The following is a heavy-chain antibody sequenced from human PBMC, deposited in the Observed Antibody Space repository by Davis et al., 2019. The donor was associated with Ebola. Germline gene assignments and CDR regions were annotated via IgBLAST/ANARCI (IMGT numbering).Heavy chain of an antibody. CDR3: AREGAATGWHDPFDI. CDR2: ITADGSSS. J-gene: IGHJ3*02. V-gene: IGHV3-74*01. CDR1: GFTFSRYW. D-gene: IGHD6-19*01. Sequence: GESLKISCTASGFTFSRYWMHWVRQAPGKGLVWVSRITADGSSSSYADSVKGRFTISRGNAKNTLYLQMNSLRVEDTAVYFCAREGAATGWHDPFDIWGQGTMVTVS.